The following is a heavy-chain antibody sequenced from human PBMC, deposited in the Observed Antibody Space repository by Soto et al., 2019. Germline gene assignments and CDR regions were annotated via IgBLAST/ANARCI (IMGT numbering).Heavy chain of an antibody. J-gene: IGHJ4*02. D-gene: IGHD5-12*01. Sequence: QVQVVQSGAEVKKPGASVKVSCKASGYTFSHYGFSWVRQAPGQGLEWMGWINSYNGNTNYAQKFQGRVTMTTDTSTRIGYMELGSLRSDDTAVYYWARATPGGYGYTVLDYWGQGTLVTVSS. V-gene: IGHV1-18*01. CDR3: ARATPGGYGYTVLDY. CDR2: INSYNGNT. CDR1: GYTFSHYG.